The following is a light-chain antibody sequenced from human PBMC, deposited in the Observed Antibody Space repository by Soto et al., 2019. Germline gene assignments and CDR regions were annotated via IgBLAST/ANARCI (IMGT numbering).Light chain of an antibody. CDR3: QQYNNWPPLT. CDR2: GAS. J-gene: IGKJ4*01. Sequence: EIVMTQSPATLSVSPGERATLSCRASQSVTSKLAWYQQKPGHAPRLLIYGASTRATGIPARFSGSGSGTEFTLTISSLQSEDFAVYYCQQYNNWPPLTFGGGTKVEIK. V-gene: IGKV3-15*01. CDR1: QSVTSK.